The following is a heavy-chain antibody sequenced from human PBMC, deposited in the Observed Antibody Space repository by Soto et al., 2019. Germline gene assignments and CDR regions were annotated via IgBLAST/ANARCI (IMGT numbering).Heavy chain of an antibody. J-gene: IGHJ6*02. V-gene: IGHV5-10-1*01. Sequence: PGESLKISCKGSGYSFTSYWISWVRQMPGKGLEWMGRIDPSDSYTNYSPSFQGHVTISADKSISTAYLQWSSLKASDTAMYYCATPKPEYSSSFGSPDGMDVWGQGPTVTVSS. CDR3: ATPKPEYSSSFGSPDGMDV. CDR2: IDPSDSYT. D-gene: IGHD6-6*01. CDR1: GYSFTSYW.